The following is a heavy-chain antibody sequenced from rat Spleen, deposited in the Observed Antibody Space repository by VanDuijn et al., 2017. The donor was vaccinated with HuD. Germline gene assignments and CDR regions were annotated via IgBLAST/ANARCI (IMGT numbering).Heavy chain of an antibody. CDR3: ARPTTGIPFNY. V-gene: IGHV5-17*01. CDR2: IIYDGTNT. J-gene: IGHJ2*01. D-gene: IGHD1-9*01. Sequence: EVQLVESGGGLVQPGRSLKLSCAASGFTFSDYTMAWVRQAPKKGLEWVAAIIYDGTNTYYRDSVKGRFTISRDNAKRTLYLQMDSLRSEDTAIYYCARPTTGIPFNYWGQGVMVTVSS. CDR1: GFTFSDYT.